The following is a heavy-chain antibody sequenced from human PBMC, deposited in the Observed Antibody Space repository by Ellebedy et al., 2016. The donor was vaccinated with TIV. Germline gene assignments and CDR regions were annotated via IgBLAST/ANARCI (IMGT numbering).Heavy chain of an antibody. V-gene: IGHV3-30*18. CDR3: AKDSLELAAPKYYGMDV. D-gene: IGHD1-7*01. CDR2: ISYDGSNK. CDR1: GFTFSSYG. Sequence: GESLKISXAASGFTFSSYGMHWVRQAPGKGLEWVAVISYDGSNKYYADSVKGRFTISRDNSKNTLYLQMNSLRAEDTAVYYCAKDSLELAAPKYYGMDVWGQGTTVTVSS. J-gene: IGHJ6*02.